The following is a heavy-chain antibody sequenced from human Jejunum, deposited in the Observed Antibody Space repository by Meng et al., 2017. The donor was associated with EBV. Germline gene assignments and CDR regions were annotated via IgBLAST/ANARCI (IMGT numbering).Heavy chain of an antibody. CDR1: GYTLTNYA. CDR2: ISAGSGDT. V-gene: IGHV1-3*01. Sequence: QVHLVQSGAEVKKPGASVKVSCKASGYTLTNYALHWVRQAPGQGLEWMGYISAGSGDTKNSQKFQGRVTFTRDTSASTVYMELSSLRSEDTAMYYCARGSSWNRGDYWGQGTLVTVSS. CDR3: ARGSSWNRGDY. D-gene: IGHD6-13*01. J-gene: IGHJ4*02.